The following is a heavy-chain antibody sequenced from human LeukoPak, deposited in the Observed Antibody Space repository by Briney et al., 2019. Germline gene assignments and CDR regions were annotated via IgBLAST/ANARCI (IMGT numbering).Heavy chain of an antibody. V-gene: IGHV3-33*03. Sequence: GRSLRLSCAASGFTFSSYGMHWVRQAPGKGLERVAVIWYDGSNKYYADSVKGRFTISRDNSKNMLYLQMNSLRAEDTAVYYCANNFDYWGQGTLVTVSS. CDR2: IWYDGSNK. CDR3: ANNFDY. J-gene: IGHJ4*02. CDR1: GFTFSSYG.